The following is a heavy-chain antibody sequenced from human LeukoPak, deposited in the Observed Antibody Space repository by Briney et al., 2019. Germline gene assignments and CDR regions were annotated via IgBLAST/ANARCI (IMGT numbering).Heavy chain of an antibody. CDR1: GFTVSSNY. D-gene: IGHD3-22*01. Sequence: AGGSLRLSCAASGFTVSSNYMNWVRQAPGKGLEWVSVIYSDGSAYYADSVKGRFTIFRDNFKNTLYLQMNRLRAEDTAVYYCARDDSDPTATAAPAFDWGQGTLVTVSS. CDR2: IYSDGSA. J-gene: IGHJ4*02. V-gene: IGHV3-66*01. CDR3: ARDDSDPTATAAPAFD.